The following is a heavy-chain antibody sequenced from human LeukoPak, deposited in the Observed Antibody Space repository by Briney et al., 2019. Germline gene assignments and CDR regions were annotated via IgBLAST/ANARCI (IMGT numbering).Heavy chain of an antibody. V-gene: IGHV1-3*01. CDR2: INAGNGNT. CDR3: APEKGGY. D-gene: IGHD3-16*01. J-gene: IGHJ4*02. Sequence: XHXXRQAPGQRVEWMGWINAGNGNTKYSQKFQGRVTITRDTSASTAYMELSSLRSEDTAVYYCAPEKGGYWGQGTLVTVSS.